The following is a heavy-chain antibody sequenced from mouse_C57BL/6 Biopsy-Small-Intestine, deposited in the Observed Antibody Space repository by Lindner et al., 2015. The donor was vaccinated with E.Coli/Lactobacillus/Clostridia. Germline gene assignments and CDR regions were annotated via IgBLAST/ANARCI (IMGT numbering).Heavy chain of an antibody. CDR2: IDPGDGES. Sequence: VQLQESGADLVKPGASVKLSCTASGFNIRDYYIHWVKQKTDQGLEWIGRIDPGDGESKYAPKFQDKATITADTSSNTANLQLSSLTSEASAVYYCAREFITTFLYYFDYWGQGTTLTVSS. D-gene: IGHD1-1*01. CDR1: GFNIRDYY. V-gene: IGHV14-2*01. CDR3: AREFITTFLYYFDY. J-gene: IGHJ2*01.